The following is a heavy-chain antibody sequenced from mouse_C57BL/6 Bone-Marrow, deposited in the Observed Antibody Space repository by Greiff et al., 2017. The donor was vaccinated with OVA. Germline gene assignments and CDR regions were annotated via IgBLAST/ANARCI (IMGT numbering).Heavy chain of an antibody. J-gene: IGHJ2*01. D-gene: IGHD3-2*02. CDR3: AREQLRLRGYYCDY. CDR2: IYPRDGST. Sequence: VQLQQPGAELVKPGASVKMSCKASGYTFNSYWITWVKQRPGQGLEWIGDIYPRDGSTKYNEKFKGKATFTADNSSSTAYMQLNSLTSEDSAVYFCAREQLRLRGYYCDYWGQGTTLTVSS. V-gene: IGHV1-55*01. CDR1: GYTFNSYW.